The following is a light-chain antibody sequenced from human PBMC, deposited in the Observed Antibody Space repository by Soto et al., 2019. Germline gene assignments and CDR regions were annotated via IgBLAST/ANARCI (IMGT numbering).Light chain of an antibody. J-gene: IGKJ4*01. CDR3: QQYNNWPPLT. Sequence: EIVLTQSPATLSVSPGKRATLSCXXSQSVSSNLAWYQQKPGQAPRLLIYGASTRATGIPARFSGSGSGTEFTLTISSLQSEDFAVYYCQQYNNWPPLTFGGGTKVDIK. CDR2: GAS. V-gene: IGKV3-15*01. CDR1: QSVSSN.